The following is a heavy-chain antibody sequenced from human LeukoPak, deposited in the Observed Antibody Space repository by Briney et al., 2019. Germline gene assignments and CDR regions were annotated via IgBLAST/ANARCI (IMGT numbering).Heavy chain of an antibody. CDR1: GFTFSGST. CDR3: ARQQWLDGAYYFDY. CDR2: ISTSSSYI. Sequence: GGSLRLSCAASGFTFSGSTMNWVRQAPGKGLEWVSFISTSSSYIYYADSVRGRFTISRDNAKNSLYLQMNSLRAEDTAVYYCARQQWLDGAYYFDYWGQGTLVTASS. V-gene: IGHV3-21*01. D-gene: IGHD6-19*01. J-gene: IGHJ4*02.